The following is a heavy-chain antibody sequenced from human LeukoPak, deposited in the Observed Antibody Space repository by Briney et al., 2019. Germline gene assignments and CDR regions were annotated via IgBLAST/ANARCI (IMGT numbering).Heavy chain of an antibody. V-gene: IGHV1-18*01. D-gene: IGHD3-3*01. CDR1: GYTFTSYG. CDR2: ISAYNGNT. CDR3: ARGHYDFWSGYSNYHYYYMDV. J-gene: IGHJ6*03. Sequence: ASVKVSCKASGYTFTSYGISWVRQAPGQGLEWMGWISAYNGNTNYAQKLQGRVTMTTDTSTSTAYMELRSLRSDDTAVYYCARGHYDFWSGYSNYHYYYMDVWGKGTTVTVSS.